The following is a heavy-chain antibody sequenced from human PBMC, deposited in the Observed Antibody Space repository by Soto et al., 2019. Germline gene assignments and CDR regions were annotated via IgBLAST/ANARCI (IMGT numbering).Heavy chain of an antibody. J-gene: IGHJ4*02. CDR2: IKHDGSEK. V-gene: IGHV3-7*01. CDR1: VFTFTGYW. Sequence: GWSLRLACASSVFTFTGYWMRWVRQAPGKGLEWVANIKHDGSEKYYVDSVKGRFTISRDNAKNSLYLQMNSLRAEDTAVYYCARDSVRGYYDSSGYSTALDYWGQGTLVTVSS. CDR3: ARDSVRGYYDSSGYSTALDY. D-gene: IGHD3-22*01.